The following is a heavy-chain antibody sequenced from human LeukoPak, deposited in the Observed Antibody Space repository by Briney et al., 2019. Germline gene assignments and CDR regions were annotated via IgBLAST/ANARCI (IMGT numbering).Heavy chain of an antibody. CDR3: AADPWGSSLHRGMSGFDP. V-gene: IGHV4-59*01. J-gene: IGHJ5*02. CDR2: IYYSGST. Sequence: SETLSLTCTVSGGSISSYYWSWIRQPPGKGLEWIGYIYYSGSTNYNPSLKSRVTISVDTSKNQFSLKLSSVTAADTAVYYCAADPWGSSLHRGMSGFDPWGQGTLVTVSS. CDR1: GGSISSYY. D-gene: IGHD7-27*01.